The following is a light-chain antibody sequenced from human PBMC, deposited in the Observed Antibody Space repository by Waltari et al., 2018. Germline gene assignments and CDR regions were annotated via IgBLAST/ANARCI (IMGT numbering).Light chain of an antibody. Sequence: DIQMTQSPSTLSASVGDRVTMTCRARQNINIPVAGYQQKPGKAPKLLIFRAFALLSGVPSRFSGSGSGTYFTLTITSLQPDDFATYYCQHGGAFGQGTKVEIE. CDR3: QHGGA. CDR1: QNINIP. J-gene: IGKJ1*01. V-gene: IGKV1-5*03. CDR2: RAF.